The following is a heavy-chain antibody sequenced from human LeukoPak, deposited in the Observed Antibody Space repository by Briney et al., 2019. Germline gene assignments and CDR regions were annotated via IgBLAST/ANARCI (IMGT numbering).Heavy chain of an antibody. CDR1: GYNFTTHW. D-gene: IGHD6-19*01. J-gene: IGHJ6*02. V-gene: IGHV5-51*01. Sequence: GESLKISCDAFGYNFTTHWIGWVRQMPGKGLEWVGSIYPGDSESRYSPAFHGQVSISADKSIGTAYLRWTSLKASDSALYDCARHHFPRAVVRRCGLDCGMDVWGQGTTVTVSS. CDR3: ARHHFPRAVVRRCGLDCGMDV. CDR2: IYPGDSES.